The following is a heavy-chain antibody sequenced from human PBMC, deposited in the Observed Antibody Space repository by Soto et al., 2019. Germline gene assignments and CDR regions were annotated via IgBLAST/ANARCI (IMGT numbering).Heavy chain of an antibody. V-gene: IGHV3-30-3*01. CDR2: ISSDGSNK. CDR1: GFTFSSYA. D-gene: IGHD2-15*01. J-gene: IGHJ4*02. CDR3: ARAGGLLLDY. Sequence: QVQLVESGGGVVQPGRSLRLSCAASGFTFSSYAMQWVRQAPGKGLEWVAVISSDGSNKYYADSVKGRFTISRDISKNTLYLQMNSLRAEDTAVYYCARAGGLLLDYWGQGTLVTVSS.